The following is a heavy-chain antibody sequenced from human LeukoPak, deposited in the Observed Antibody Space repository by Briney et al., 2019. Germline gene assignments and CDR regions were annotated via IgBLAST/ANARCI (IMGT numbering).Heavy chain of an antibody. J-gene: IGHJ1*01. CDR1: GFTFSSYA. CDR2: ISGSGDGT. Sequence: PGGSLRLSCAASGFTFSSYAMSWARQAPGKGLEWVSTISGSGDGTYYADSAKGRFTISRDNSKNTVHLQMNSLRADDTAVYYCAKDLDDSSGFYSYHHWGQGTLVTVSS. V-gene: IGHV3-23*01. CDR3: AKDLDDSSGFYSYHH. D-gene: IGHD3-22*01.